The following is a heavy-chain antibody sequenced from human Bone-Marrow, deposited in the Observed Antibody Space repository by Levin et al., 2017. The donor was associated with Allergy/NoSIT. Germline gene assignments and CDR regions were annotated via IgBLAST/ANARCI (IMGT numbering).Heavy chain of an antibody. CDR3: ARGLQWGGHDY. J-gene: IGHJ4*02. Sequence: PSETLSLTCAVSAYSISTGYYWGWIRQPPGQGLEWIGTIYHSGNTYYNPSLNSRVTISVDTSKNQFSLKLNSVTAADTAVYYCARGLQWGGHDYWGQGTLVTVSS. CDR1: AYSISTGYY. V-gene: IGHV4-38-2*01. D-gene: IGHD1-26*01. CDR2: IYHSGNT.